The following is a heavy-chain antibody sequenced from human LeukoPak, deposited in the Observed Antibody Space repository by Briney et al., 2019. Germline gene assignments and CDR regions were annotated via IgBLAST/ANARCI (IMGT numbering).Heavy chain of an antibody. V-gene: IGHV1-8*01. CDR3: ARGGAVSSAYYNFDQ. J-gene: IGHJ4*02. D-gene: IGHD3-22*01. Sequence: ASVKVSCKSSGYTFTSYDINWVREATGQGLGWMGWMDPNSGNTGYAQKFQGRVTMTMNTSISTAYMQLSSLRSEDTAVYYCARGGAVSSAYYNFDQWGQGTLVTVSS. CDR2: MDPNSGNT. CDR1: GYTFTSYD.